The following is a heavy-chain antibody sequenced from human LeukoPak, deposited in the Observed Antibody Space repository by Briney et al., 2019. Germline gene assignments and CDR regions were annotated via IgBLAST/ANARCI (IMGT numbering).Heavy chain of an antibody. Sequence: PSGTLSLTCAVSGGSISSSNWWSWVRQPPGKGLEWIGEIYHSGSTNYNPSLESRVTISVDKSKNQFSLKLSSVTAADTAVYYCARDGVDTAMASYWYFDLWGRGTLVTVSS. CDR3: ARDGVDTAMASYWYFDL. V-gene: IGHV4-4*02. CDR2: IYHSGST. J-gene: IGHJ2*01. CDR1: GGSISSSNW. D-gene: IGHD5-18*01.